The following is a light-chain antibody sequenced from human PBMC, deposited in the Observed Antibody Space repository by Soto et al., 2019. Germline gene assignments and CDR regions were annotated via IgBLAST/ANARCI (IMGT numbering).Light chain of an antibody. J-gene: IGKJ1*01. V-gene: IGKV1-6*02. CDR2: TAS. CDR1: QDIRNN. Sequence: AIQLTQSPSSLSASVGDRVTITCRASQDIRNNLGWYQQKPGRAPKLLIFTASGLQSGVPSRFSGRGSGTDFTLTISSLQPEDFATYYCLQDSIYPWTFSQGTKVDIK. CDR3: LQDSIYPWT.